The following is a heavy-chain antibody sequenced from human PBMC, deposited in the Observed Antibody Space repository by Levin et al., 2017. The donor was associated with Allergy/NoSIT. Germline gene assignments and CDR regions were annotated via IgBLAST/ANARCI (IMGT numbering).Heavy chain of an antibody. D-gene: IGHD2-15*01. CDR3: ARVGGGSYWSL. CDR1: GYTFTGYY. V-gene: IGHV1-2*02. Sequence: ASVKVSCKASGYTFTGYYIHWVRQAPGQGLEWMGWISLNSGGTKYAQKFQGRVTMTADTSISTAYMELNSLRSDDTAVYYCARVGGGSYWSLWGQGTLVTVS. CDR2: ISLNSGGT. J-gene: IGHJ4*02.